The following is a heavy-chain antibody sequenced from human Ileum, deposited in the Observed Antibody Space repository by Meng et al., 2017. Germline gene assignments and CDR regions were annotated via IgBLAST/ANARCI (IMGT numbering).Heavy chain of an antibody. CDR1: GDSVSSNNAA. D-gene: IGHD3-10*01. J-gene: IGHJ4*02. CDR2: TFYRSEWHY. Sequence: SQTLSLTCAISGDSVSSNNAAWNWIRQSPSRGLEWLGRTFYRSEWHYGYAVSVKGRITITPDTSKNQFSLQLNSVTPEDTAVYYCVRDTTLVRGVINHFDYWGPGTLVTVSS. CDR3: VRDTTLVRGVINHFDY. V-gene: IGHV6-1*01.